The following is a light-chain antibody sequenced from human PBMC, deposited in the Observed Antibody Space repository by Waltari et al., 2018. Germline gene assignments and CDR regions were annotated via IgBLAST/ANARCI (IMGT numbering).Light chain of an antibody. V-gene: IGKV3-15*01. Sequence: VMTPAPVTLSVSPGARATLSCRASQSVSNNLAWYQHKPGQAPRLVMYDASTRASGLPARFSGTGSGREFTLTINSLQSEDVAIYYCQQYSNWPPWTFGQGTTVEIK. CDR3: QQYSNWPPWT. CDR2: DAS. J-gene: IGKJ1*01. CDR1: QSVSNN.